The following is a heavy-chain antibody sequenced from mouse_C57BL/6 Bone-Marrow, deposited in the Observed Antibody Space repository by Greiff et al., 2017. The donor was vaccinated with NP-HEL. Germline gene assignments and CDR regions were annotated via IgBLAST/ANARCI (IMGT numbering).Heavy chain of an antibody. CDR1: GFNIKNTY. Sequence: VQLQQSVAELVRPGASVKLSCTASGFNIKNTYMHWVKQRPEQGLEWIGRSDPANGNTKYTPKFQGKATITADTSSNTAYLQLSSLTSEDTAIYYCARAYDGYYEGFAYWGQGTLVTVSA. J-gene: IGHJ3*01. CDR2: SDPANGNT. CDR3: ARAYDGYYEGFAY. D-gene: IGHD2-3*01. V-gene: IGHV14-3*01.